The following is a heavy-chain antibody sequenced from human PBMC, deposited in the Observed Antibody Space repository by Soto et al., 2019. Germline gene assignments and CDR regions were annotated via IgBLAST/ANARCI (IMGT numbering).Heavy chain of an antibody. J-gene: IGHJ6*02. CDR3: ARDLYQLWSYYGMDV. D-gene: IGHD5-18*01. V-gene: IGHV3-33*01. CDR1: GFTFSSYG. CDR2: TWYDGSNK. Sequence: SLRLSCAASGFTFSSYGMHWVRQAPGKGLEWVAVTWYDGSNKYYADSVKGRFTISRDNSKNTLYLQMNSLRAEDTAVYYCARDLYQLWSYYGMDVWGQGTTVTVSS.